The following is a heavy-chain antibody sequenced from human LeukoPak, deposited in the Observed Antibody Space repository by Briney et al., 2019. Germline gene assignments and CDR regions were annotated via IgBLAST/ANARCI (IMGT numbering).Heavy chain of an antibody. CDR2: ISYDGSNK. CDR3: AKAQDDYGWGEFDY. CDR1: GFTFSSYG. D-gene: IGHD3-16*01. V-gene: IGHV3-30*18. J-gene: IGHJ4*02. Sequence: SGGSLRLSCAASGFTFSSYGMHWVRQAPGKGLEWVAVISYDGSNKYYADSVKGRFTISRDNSKNTLYLQMNSLRAEDTAVYYCAKAQDDYGWGEFDYWGQGTLVTVSS.